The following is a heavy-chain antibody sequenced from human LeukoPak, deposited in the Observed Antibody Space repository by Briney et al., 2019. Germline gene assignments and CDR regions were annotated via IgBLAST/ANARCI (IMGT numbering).Heavy chain of an antibody. Sequence: GGSLRLSCAASGFTFSNYAMSWVRQAPGKGLEWVSTVSGSASNTYYADSVKGRFTISRDNSKTTLYLQMNSLRAGDTAVYYCAKGFQTYGELSFDVWGQGTLVAVSS. CDR3: AKGFQTYGELSFDV. CDR1: GFTFSNYA. J-gene: IGHJ4*02. V-gene: IGHV3-23*01. D-gene: IGHD4-17*01. CDR2: VSGSASNT.